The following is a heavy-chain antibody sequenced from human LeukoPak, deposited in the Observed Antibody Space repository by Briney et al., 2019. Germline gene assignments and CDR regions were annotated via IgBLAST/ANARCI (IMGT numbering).Heavy chain of an antibody. CDR3: AKVISGSGSPFDY. V-gene: IGHV3-30*02. J-gene: IGHJ4*02. Sequence: PGGSLRLSCAASGFTFSSYGMHWVRQAPGKGLEWVAFVRYDGSDKYYADSVKGRFTISRDNSKNTLYLQMNSLRAEDTAVYYCAKVISGSGSPFDYWGQGTLVTVSS. CDR2: VRYDGSDK. CDR1: GFTFSSYG. D-gene: IGHD3-10*01.